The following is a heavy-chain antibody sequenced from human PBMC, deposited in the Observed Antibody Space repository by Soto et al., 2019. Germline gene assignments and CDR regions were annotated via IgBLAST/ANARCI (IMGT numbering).Heavy chain of an antibody. CDR1: GFTFSSSA. J-gene: IGHJ6*01. CDR2: ISTSGGST. D-gene: IGHD1-1*01. CDR3: AKVQNYYYYGMDV. V-gene: IGHV3-23*01. Sequence: GGSLRLSCAASGFTFSSSAMSWVRQAPGKGLEWVSSISTSGGSTYYAASLKGRFTISRDNSKSTLYLQMNSLRVEDTAVYYCAKVQNYYYYGMDVWGQGTTVTVS.